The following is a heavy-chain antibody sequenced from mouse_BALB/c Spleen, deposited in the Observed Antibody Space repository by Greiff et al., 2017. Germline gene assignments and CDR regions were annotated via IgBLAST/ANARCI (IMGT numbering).Heavy chain of an antibody. V-gene: IGHV2-6-4*01. CDR1: GFSLSRFS. D-gene: IGHD1-1*01. Sequence: VNVVESGPGLVAPSQSLSITCTVSGFSLSRFSVHWVRQPPGKGLEWLGMIWGGGSTDYNSALKSRLSISKDNSKSQVFLKMNSLQTDDTAMYYCARNPHYYGSSYWYFDVWGAGTTVTVSS. CDR2: IWGGGST. J-gene: IGHJ1*01. CDR3: ARNPHYYGSSYWYFDV.